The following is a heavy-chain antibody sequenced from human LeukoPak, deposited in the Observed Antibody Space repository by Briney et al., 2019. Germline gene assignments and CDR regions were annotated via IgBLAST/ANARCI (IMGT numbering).Heavy chain of an antibody. D-gene: IGHD6-19*01. J-gene: IGHJ6*02. CDR3: ARVDSGWHRYYYYYGMDV. V-gene: IGHV1-69*13. CDR2: IIPIFGTA. CDR1: GGTFSSYA. Sequence: SVKVSCKASGGTFSSYAISWVRQAPGQGLEWMGGIIPIFGTANYAQKFQGRVTITADESTSTAYMEPSSLRSEDTAVYYCARVDSGWHRYYYYYGMDVWGQGTTVTVSS.